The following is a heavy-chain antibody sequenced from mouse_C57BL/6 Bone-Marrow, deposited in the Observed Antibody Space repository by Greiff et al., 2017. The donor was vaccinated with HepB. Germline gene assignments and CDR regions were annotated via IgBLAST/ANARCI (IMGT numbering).Heavy chain of an antibody. Sequence: QVQLQQPGAELVKPGASVKLSCKASGYTFTSYWMHWVKQRPGQGLEWIGMIHPNSGSTNYNEKFKSKATLTVDKSSSTAYMQLSSLTSEDSAVYSCAKPHYCGSRDWYFDVWGTGTTVTVSS. CDR1: GYTFTSYW. D-gene: IGHD1-1*01. J-gene: IGHJ1*03. CDR3: AKPHYCGSRDWYFDV. V-gene: IGHV1-64*01. CDR2: IHPNSGST.